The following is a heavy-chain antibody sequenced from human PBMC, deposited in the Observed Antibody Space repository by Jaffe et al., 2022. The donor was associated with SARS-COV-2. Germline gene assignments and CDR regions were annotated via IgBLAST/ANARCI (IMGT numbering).Heavy chain of an antibody. CDR2: ISAGSGSK. J-gene: IGHJ4*02. Sequence: EVQLLESGGGLVQPGGSLRLSCAASGFSFDSYALDWVRQAPGKGLEWVSGISAGSGSKYYSDSVKGRFTISRDNSRNTLYLQMNSLTAADTAVYYCGKGRQGLTPRGPDNWGQGTLVTVSS. V-gene: IGHV3-23*01. CDR1: GFSFDSYA. D-gene: IGHD2-15*01. CDR3: GKGRQGLTPRGPDN.